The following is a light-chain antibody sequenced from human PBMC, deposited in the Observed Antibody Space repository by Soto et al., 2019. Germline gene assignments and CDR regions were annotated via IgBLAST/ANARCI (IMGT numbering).Light chain of an antibody. Sequence: QSVLTQPTSVSGAPGQRVTISCTGSSSNIGAGYDVHWYQQLPGTAPKLLIYGNSNRPSGVPDRFSVSKSGTSASLFITGLQAEDEADYYCQSYDSSLSGYVFGTGTKLTVL. CDR2: GNS. V-gene: IGLV1-40*01. CDR3: QSYDSSLSGYV. J-gene: IGLJ1*01. CDR1: SSNIGAGYD.